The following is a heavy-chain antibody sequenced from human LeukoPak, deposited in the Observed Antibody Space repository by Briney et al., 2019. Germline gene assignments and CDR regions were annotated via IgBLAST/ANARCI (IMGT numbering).Heavy chain of an antibody. Sequence: ASVKVSCKASGYTFTSYGISWVRQAPGQGLEWMGWISAYNGNTNYAQKLQGRVTMTTDTSTSTAYMELRSLRSDDTAVYYCARWVRWELLGWDYYYYMDVWGKGTTVTVSS. CDR2: ISAYNGNT. CDR3: ARWVRWELLGWDYYYYMDV. J-gene: IGHJ6*03. D-gene: IGHD1-26*01. CDR1: GYTFTSYG. V-gene: IGHV1-18*01.